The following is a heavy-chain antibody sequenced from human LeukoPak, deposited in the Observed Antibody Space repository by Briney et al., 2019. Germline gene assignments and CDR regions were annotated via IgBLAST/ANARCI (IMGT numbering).Heavy chain of an antibody. CDR2: INHSGST. Sequence: SETLSLTCAVYGGSFSGYYWSWIRQPPGKGLEWIGEINHSGSTNYNPSLKSRVTISVDTSKNQFSLKLSSVTAADTAVYYCAYTPTDTVTTWDYFDYWGQGTLVTVSS. CDR3: AYTPTDTVTTWDYFDY. V-gene: IGHV4-34*01. CDR1: GGSFSGYY. J-gene: IGHJ4*02. D-gene: IGHD4-17*01.